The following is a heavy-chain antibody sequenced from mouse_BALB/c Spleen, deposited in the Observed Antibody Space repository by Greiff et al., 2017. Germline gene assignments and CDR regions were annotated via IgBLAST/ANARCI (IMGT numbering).Heavy chain of an antibody. J-gene: IGHJ2*01. CDR3: ARAPYGNYYFDY. V-gene: IGHV5-6-3*01. D-gene: IGHD2-1*01. CDR2: INSNGGST. CDR1: GFTFSSYG. Sequence: EVQLVESGGGLVQPGGSLKLSCAASGFTFSSYGMSWVRQTPDKRLELVATINSNGGSTYYPDSVKGRFTISRDNAKNTLYLQMSSLKSEDTAMYYCARAPYGNYYFDYWGQGTTLTVSS.